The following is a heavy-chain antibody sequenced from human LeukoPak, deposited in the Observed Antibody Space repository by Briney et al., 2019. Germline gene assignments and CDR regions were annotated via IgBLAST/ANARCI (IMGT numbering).Heavy chain of an antibody. J-gene: IGHJ4*02. Sequence: RGSMRLSSAASGFTFSSYAMSWVRQAPGKGLEWVSAISGSGGSSYYADSVKGRFTISRDSSKNTLYLQMNSLRAEDTAVYYCAKARYYFDSSGYSGLDYWGQGTLVTVSS. V-gene: IGHV3-23*01. CDR1: GFTFSSYA. CDR2: ISGSGGSS. CDR3: AKARYYFDSSGYSGLDY. D-gene: IGHD3-22*01.